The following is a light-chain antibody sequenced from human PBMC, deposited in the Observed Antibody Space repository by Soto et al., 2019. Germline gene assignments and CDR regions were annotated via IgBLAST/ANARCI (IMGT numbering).Light chain of an antibody. CDR3: QQYDNWPPYT. J-gene: IGKJ2*01. Sequence: ELVMTQSPATLSVAPGERATLSCRASQSASSDLARHQQSPGQAPRLLNYAASNRATGIPARFSGSGSGTEFTLTISSLQSEAFAVYYCQQYDNWPPYTFGQGTKVDIK. V-gene: IGKV3-15*01. CDR1: QSASSD. CDR2: AAS.